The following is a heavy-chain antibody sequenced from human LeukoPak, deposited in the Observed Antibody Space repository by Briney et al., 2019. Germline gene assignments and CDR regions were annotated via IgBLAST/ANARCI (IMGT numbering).Heavy chain of an antibody. CDR3: TKGDGGWYPIDY. CDR2: INENAANT. D-gene: IGHD6-19*01. CDR1: GFTFSSYW. V-gene: IGHV3-23*01. Sequence: GGSLRLSCAASGFTFSSYWMHWVRHAPGKGLVWVSTINENAANTHYADSVKGRFTISRDNSKNTLLLQMNSLRADDTALYYCTKGDGGWYPIDYWGQGTLVIVSS. J-gene: IGHJ4*02.